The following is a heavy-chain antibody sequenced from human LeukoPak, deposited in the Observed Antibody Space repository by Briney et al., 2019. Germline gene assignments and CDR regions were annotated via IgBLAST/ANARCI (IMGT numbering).Heavy chain of an antibody. CDR2: IYYSGDT. V-gene: IGHV4-61*01. CDR3: AREGLATMIRGVIPY. D-gene: IGHD3-10*01. CDR1: GGSVSSGSYY. J-gene: IGHJ4*02. Sequence: SETLSLTCTVSGGSVSSGSYYWSWIRQPPGKGLEWIGYIYYSGDTNYNPSLKSRVTISVDTSKNQYSLKLSSVTAADTAVYYCAREGLATMIRGVIPYWGQGTLVTVSS.